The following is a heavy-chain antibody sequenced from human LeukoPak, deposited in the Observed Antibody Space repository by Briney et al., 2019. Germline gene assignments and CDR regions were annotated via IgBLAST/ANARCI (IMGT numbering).Heavy chain of an antibody. V-gene: IGHV3-23*01. CDR3: AKDRPNFYETSGSYYKIKGDF. D-gene: IGHD3-10*01. CDR2: ITSSGRTP. J-gene: IGHJ4*02. CDR1: GFTFNTHA. Sequence: GGSLRLSCEASGFTFNTHAMGWVRQAPGKGLEWVASITSSGRTPYYADSAKGRFTISRDNSKNTLYLQMNSLRGEDTALYYCAKDRPNFYETSGSYYKIKGDFWGQGSLVTVSS.